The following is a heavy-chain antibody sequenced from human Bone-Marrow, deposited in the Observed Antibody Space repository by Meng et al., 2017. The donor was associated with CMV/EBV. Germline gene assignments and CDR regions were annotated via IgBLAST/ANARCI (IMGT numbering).Heavy chain of an antibody. V-gene: IGHV3-30-3*01. CDR3: AMTIVVVPKYSYYGMDV. Sequence: GESLKISCAASGFTFSSYAMHWVRQAPGKGLEWVAAISYNGSNKYYADSVKGRFTISRDNSKNTLYLQMNSLRAEDTAVYYWAMTIVVVPKYSYYGMDVWGQGTTVTVSS. D-gene: IGHD2-2*01. CDR2: ISYNGSNK. CDR1: GFTFSSYA. J-gene: IGHJ6*02.